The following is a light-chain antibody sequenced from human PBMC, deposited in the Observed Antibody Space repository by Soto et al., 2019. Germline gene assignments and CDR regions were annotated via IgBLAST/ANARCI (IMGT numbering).Light chain of an antibody. CDR1: QSVSSSY. Sequence: EIVLTQSPGTLSLSPGERATLSCRASQSVSSSYLVWYQQKPGQAPRLLIYGASSRATGIPDRISGSGSGTDLTLTISRLEPEDFAVYYCQQYGSSPLTFGGGTKVEIK. CDR3: QQYGSSPLT. V-gene: IGKV3-20*01. J-gene: IGKJ4*01. CDR2: GAS.